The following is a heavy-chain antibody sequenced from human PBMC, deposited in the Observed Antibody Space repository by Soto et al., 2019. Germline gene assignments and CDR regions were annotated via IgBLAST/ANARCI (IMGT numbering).Heavy chain of an antibody. V-gene: IGHV2-5*01. J-gene: IGHJ4*02. D-gene: IGHD6-19*01. CDR1: GFSLSTSGVG. CDR3: ARLAVAQWDFHY. CDR2: IYWNDDK. Sequence: SGPTLVNPTQTLTLTCTFSGFSLSTSGVGVGWIRQPPGKALEWLALIYWNDDKRYSPSLKSRLTITKDTSKNQVVLTMTNMDPVATATYSGARLAVAQWDFHYWGQGTLVTVSS.